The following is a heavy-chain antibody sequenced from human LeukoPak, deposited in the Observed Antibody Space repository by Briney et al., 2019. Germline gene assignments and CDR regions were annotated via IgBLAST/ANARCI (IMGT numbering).Heavy chain of an antibody. CDR1: GFSFSTYG. Sequence: GGSLRLSCAASGFSFSTYGMHWVRQAPGKGLEWVALIWNAGTNTYYADPVKGRFTISRDNSKNTLYLQMNSLRAEDTAVYYCVGDTPPGGDYYLDCWGQGTLVIVSS. V-gene: IGHV3-33*01. D-gene: IGHD3-16*01. J-gene: IGHJ4*02. CDR2: IWNAGTNT. CDR3: VGDTPPGGDYYLDC.